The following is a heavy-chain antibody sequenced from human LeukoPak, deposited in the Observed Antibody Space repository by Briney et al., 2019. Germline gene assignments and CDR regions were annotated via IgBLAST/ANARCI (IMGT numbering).Heavy chain of an antibody. CDR3: ARGTLLGNVLRYMDV. V-gene: IGHV4-59*01. D-gene: IGHD1-1*01. Sequence: SETLSLTCTVSGGSINLYYWSWIRQPPGKGLEWIAYIYYSGSTKYSPSLKNRITISVDTSKNQLSLRLTSVTAADTAVYYCARGTLLGNVLRYMDVWGRGTTVTVSS. CDR2: IYYSGST. J-gene: IGHJ6*03. CDR1: GGSINLYY.